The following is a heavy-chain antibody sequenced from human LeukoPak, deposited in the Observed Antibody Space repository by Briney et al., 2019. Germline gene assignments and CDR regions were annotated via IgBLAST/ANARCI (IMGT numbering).Heavy chain of an antibody. CDR2: INHSGST. V-gene: IGHV4-34*01. Sequence: SETLSLTCAVYGGSFSGYYWSWIRQPPGKGLERIGEINHSGSTNYNPSLKSRVTISVDTSKNQFSLKLSSVTAADTAVYYCARDARRSGAARPFDYWGQGTLVTVSS. D-gene: IGHD3-10*01. J-gene: IGHJ4*02. CDR1: GGSFSGYY. CDR3: ARDARRSGAARPFDY.